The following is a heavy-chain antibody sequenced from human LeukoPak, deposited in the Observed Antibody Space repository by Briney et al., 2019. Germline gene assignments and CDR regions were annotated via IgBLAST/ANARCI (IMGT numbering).Heavy chain of an antibody. V-gene: IGHV4-59*08. Sequence: PSETLSLTCRVSGASVSNYYWSWIRQSPGKGLEWIGFFHYGGSTNYHPSLNSRVTTSIDTSMNQLSLTLVSVTAADTAVYFCARHHDGSPKLRLDFWGLGVLVTVSS. CDR2: FHYGGST. CDR1: GASVSNYY. J-gene: IGHJ4*02. CDR3: ARHHDGSPKLRLDF. D-gene: IGHD3-22*01.